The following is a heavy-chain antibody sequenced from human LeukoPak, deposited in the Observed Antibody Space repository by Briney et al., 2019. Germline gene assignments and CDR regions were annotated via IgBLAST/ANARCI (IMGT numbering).Heavy chain of an antibody. Sequence: PGGSLRLSCAASGLTFSSYGMHWVRQAPGKGLEWVAVIWSDGSNKYCADSVKGRFTISRDNSKNTLYLQMNSLRAEDTAVYYCARDSLGTSSGWFDPWGQGTLVTVSS. D-gene: IGHD6-19*01. CDR2: IWSDGSNK. J-gene: IGHJ5*02. V-gene: IGHV3-33*01. CDR1: GLTFSSYG. CDR3: ARDSLGTSSGWFDP.